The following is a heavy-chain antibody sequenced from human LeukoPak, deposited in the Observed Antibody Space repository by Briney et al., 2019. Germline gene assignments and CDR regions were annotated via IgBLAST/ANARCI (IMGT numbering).Heavy chain of an antibody. CDR1: GFTVSTNY. J-gene: IGHJ6*02. Sequence: QTGGSLRLSCAASGFTVSTNYMSWVRQAPGKGLEWVANIKQDGSEKYYVDSVKGRFTISRDNAKNSLYLQMNSLRAEDTAVYYCARDTPILAAPSGMDVWGQGTTVTVSS. D-gene: IGHD6-6*01. CDR2: IKQDGSEK. V-gene: IGHV3-7*01. CDR3: ARDTPILAAPSGMDV.